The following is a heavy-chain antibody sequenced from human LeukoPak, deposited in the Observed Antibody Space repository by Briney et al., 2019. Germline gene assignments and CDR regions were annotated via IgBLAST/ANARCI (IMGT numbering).Heavy chain of an antibody. V-gene: IGHV1-46*01. CDR2: INPSGGST. D-gene: IGHD1-26*01. Sequence: ASVKVSCKASGYTFTSYYMHWVRQAPGQGLEWMGIINPSGGSTSYAQKFQGRVTMTRDMSTSTVYMELSSLRSEDTAVYYCAREGVGAKGPTSPGNYFDYWGQGTLVTVSS. CDR1: GYTFTSYY. CDR3: AREGVGAKGPTSPGNYFDY. J-gene: IGHJ4*02.